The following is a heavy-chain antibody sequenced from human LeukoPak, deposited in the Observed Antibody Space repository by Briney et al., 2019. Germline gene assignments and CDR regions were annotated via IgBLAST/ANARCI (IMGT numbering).Heavy chain of an antibody. CDR2: ISSSSSYI. CDR3: ASAGYGGNFFDY. D-gene: IGHD4-23*01. V-gene: IGHV3-21*04. J-gene: IGHJ4*02. CDR1: GFTFSSYS. Sequence: GGSLRLSCAASGFTFSSYSMNWVRQAPGKGLEWVSSISSSSSYIYYADSVKGRFTISRDNAKNSLYLQMNSLRAEDTAVYYCASAGYGGNFFDYWGQGTLVTVSS.